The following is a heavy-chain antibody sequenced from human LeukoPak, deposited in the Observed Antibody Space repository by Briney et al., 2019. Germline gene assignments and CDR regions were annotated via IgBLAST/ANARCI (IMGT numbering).Heavy chain of an antibody. D-gene: IGHD3-22*01. V-gene: IGHV4-31*03. CDR1: GGSISSGGYY. CDR2: IYYSGST. Sequence: SQTLSLTCTVSGGSISSGGYYWSWIRQHPGKGLEWIGYIYYSGSTYYNPSLKSRVTISVDTSKNQFSLKLSSVTAADTAVYYCARDYFYSSGYWMDVFDIWGQGTPVTVSS. CDR3: ARDYFYSSGYWMDVFDI. J-gene: IGHJ3*02.